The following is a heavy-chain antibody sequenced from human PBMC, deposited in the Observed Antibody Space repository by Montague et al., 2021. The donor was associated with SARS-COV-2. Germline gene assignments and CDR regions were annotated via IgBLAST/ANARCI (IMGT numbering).Heavy chain of an antibody. D-gene: IGHD3-22*01. CDR3: ARHGNTLIALIVVDIGYIGY. V-gene: IGHV4-39*01. J-gene: IGHJ4*02. CDR1: GGSISSSSYY. CDR2: IYYSGST. Sequence: SETLSLTCTVSGGSISSSSYYWGWIRQPPGKGLEWIGSIYYSGSTYYNPSLKSRVSISVDTSKNQFSLKLSSVTAADTAVYYCARHGNTLIALIVVDIGYIGYWGQGTLVTVSS.